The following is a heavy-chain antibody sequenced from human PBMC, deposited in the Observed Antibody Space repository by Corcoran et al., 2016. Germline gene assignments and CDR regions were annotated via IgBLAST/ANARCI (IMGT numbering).Heavy chain of an antibody. J-gene: IGHJ4*02. V-gene: IGHV2-5*02. Sequence: QITLKESGPTLVKPTQTLTLTCTFSGFSLSTSGVGVGWIRQPPGKALEWLALIYWDDDKRYSPSLKSRLTITKDTSKNQVVRTMTNMDPVDTATYYCAHSACGHGSGCLFYFDYWGQGTLVTVSS. CDR3: AHSACGHGSGCLFYFDY. D-gene: IGHD6-19*01. CDR2: IYWDDDK. CDR1: GFSLSTSGVG.